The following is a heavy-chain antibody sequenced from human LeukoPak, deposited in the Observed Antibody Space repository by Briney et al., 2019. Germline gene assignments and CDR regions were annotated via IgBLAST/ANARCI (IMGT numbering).Heavy chain of an antibody. V-gene: IGHV4-59*08. J-gene: IGHJ1*01. CDR1: GGSIKSYY. CDR3: ARGGAAAGTDFQH. Sequence: PSETLSLTCGVSGGSIKSYYWSWIRQPPGKGLEWIGHIYYSGNTSYSPSLKSRVTISVDTSRNQFSLKLSSVTAADTAVYYCARGGAAAGTDFQHWGQGTLVTVSS. D-gene: IGHD6-13*01. CDR2: IYYSGNT.